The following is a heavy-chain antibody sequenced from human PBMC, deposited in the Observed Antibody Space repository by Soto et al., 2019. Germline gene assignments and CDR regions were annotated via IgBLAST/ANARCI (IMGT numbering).Heavy chain of an antibody. CDR2: IYHSGST. V-gene: IGHV4-38-2*02. D-gene: IGHD3-22*01. CDR1: GYSISSGYY. Sequence: PSETLSLTCAVSGYSISSGYYWGWIRQPPGKGLEWIGSIYHSGSTYYNPSLKSRVTISVDTSKNQFSLKLSSVTAADTAVYYCARDQSSGIVVVAYFDYWGQGTLGTVSA. J-gene: IGHJ4*02. CDR3: ARDQSSGIVVVAYFDY.